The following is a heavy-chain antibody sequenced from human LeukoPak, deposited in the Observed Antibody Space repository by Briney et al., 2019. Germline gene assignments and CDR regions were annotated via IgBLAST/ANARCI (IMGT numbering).Heavy chain of an antibody. CDR2: INTNTGNP. J-gene: IGHJ6*02. CDR3: ARDRGDYAHYYYAMDV. V-gene: IGHV7-4-1*02. Sequence: GASVKVSCKASEYTFTSYVMNWVRQAPGQGLVWMGWINTNTGNPTYAQGLTGRFVFSLDTSVSTAYLQINSLKAEDTAVYYCARDRGDYAHYYYAMDVWGQGTTVTVSS. D-gene: IGHD4-17*01. CDR1: EYTFTSYV.